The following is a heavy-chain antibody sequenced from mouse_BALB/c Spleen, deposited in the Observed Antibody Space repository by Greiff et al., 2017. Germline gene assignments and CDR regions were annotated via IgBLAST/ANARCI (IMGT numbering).Heavy chain of an antibody. CDR1: GYTFSSYW. CDR3: ARGGYPYAMDY. D-gene: IGHD3-1*01. Sequence: QVQLKQSGAELMKPGASVKISCKATGYTFSSYWIEWVKQRPGHGLEWIGEILPGSGSTNYNEKFKGKATFTADTSSNTAYMQLSSLTSEDSAVYYCARGGYPYAMDYWGKEPQSPSPQ. V-gene: IGHV1-9*01. J-gene: IGHJ4*01. CDR2: ILPGSGST.